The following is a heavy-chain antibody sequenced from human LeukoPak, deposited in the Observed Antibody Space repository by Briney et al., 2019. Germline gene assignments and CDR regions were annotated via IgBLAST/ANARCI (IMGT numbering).Heavy chain of an antibody. V-gene: IGHV4-39*01. CDR2: IYYSGST. D-gene: IGHD3-10*01. CDR3: ARRRITIVQGVITPGVAFDI. J-gene: IGHJ3*02. Sequence: SETLSLTCTVSGGSISSSSYYWGWIRQPPGKGLEWIGSIYYSGSTYYNPSLKSRVTISVDTSKNQFSLKLSSVTAADTAVYYCARRRITIVQGVITPGVAFDIWGQGTMVTVSS. CDR1: GGSISSSSYY.